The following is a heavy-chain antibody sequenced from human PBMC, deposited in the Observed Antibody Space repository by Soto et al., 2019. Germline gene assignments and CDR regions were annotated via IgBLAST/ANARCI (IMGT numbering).Heavy chain of an antibody. CDR3: ARVGCYDGSGYNAFGV. CDR2: IYYSGST. J-gene: IGHJ3*01. D-gene: IGHD3-22*01. CDR1: GGSISSGGYY. Sequence: QVQLQESGPGLVKPSQTLSLTCTVSGGSISSGGYYWSWIRQHPGKGLEWIGYIYYSGSTYYNPSIKSRVTISVETSKNQFSLKLSSVTAADTAVYYCARVGCYDGSGYNAFGVWGQGTLVTVSS. V-gene: IGHV4-31*03.